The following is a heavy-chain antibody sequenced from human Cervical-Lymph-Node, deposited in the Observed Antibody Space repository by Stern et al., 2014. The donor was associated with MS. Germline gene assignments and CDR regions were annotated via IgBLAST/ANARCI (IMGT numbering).Heavy chain of an antibody. CDR2: IKRDGSET. CDR3: TRFLQSGWSDLFDS. D-gene: IGHD6-19*01. V-gene: IGHV3-7*01. Sequence: EVQLVESGGGLVQPGGSQGLPCGASGSPFSTSWRSWVRQAPGKGLEGVANIKRDGSETYYLDSVKGRFTISRDNAKSSLYLEMNSLRAEDTAVYYCTRFLQSGWSDLFDSWGRGTLVTVSS. CDR1: GSPFSTSW. J-gene: IGHJ5*01.